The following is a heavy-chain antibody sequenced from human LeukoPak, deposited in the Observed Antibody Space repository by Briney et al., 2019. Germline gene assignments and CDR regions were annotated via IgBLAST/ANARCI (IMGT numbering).Heavy chain of an antibody. CDR1: GFTFSSYA. CDR3: AKRTSILWFGESSHYYFDY. CDR2: ISGSGGST. D-gene: IGHD3-10*01. J-gene: IGHJ4*02. V-gene: IGHV3-23*01. Sequence: GGSLRLSCAASGFTFSSYAMSWVRQAPGKGLEWVSAISGSGGSTYYADSVKGRFTISRDNSKNTLYLQMNSLRAEDTAVYYCAKRTSILWFGESSHYYFDYWGQGTLVTVSS.